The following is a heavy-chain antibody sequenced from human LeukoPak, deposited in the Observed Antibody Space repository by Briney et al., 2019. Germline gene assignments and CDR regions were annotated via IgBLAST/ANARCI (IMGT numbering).Heavy chain of an antibody. V-gene: IGHV4-59*01. CDR1: GGSISSYY. Sequence: SETLSPTCTVSGGSISSYYWSWIRQPPGKGLEWIGYIYYSGSTNYNPSLKSRVTISVDTSKNQFSLKLSSVTAADTAVYYCARGRSARWFGESPPYYWGQGTLVTVSS. D-gene: IGHD3-10*01. CDR3: ARGRSARWFGESPPYY. J-gene: IGHJ4*02. CDR2: IYYSGST.